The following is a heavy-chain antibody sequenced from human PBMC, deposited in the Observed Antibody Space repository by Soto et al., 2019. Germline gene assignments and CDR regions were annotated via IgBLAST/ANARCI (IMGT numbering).Heavy chain of an antibody. V-gene: IGHV1-18*04. D-gene: IGHD6-13*01. J-gene: IGHJ6*02. CDR3: AGGPLYSSSWYDYYYYGMDV. Sequence: QVQLVQSGAEVKKPGASVKVSCKASGYTSTSYGISWVRQAPGQGLEWMGWISAYNGNTNYAQKLQGRVTMTTDTSTSTAYMELRSLRSDDTAVYYCAGGPLYSSSWYDYYYYGMDVWGQGTTVTVSS. CDR1: GYTSTSYG. CDR2: ISAYNGNT.